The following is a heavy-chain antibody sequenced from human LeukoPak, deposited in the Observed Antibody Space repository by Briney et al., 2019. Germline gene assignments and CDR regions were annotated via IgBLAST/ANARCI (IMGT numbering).Heavy chain of an antibody. J-gene: IGHJ6*02. CDR3: ARTRYSSGWSPTYGMDV. CDR2: IYYRGST. Sequence: ASGSLSLTCTVSGASVSSYYWSWIRQPPGKGLEWVGYIYYRGSTNYNPSLKSRFTISVDTSKNQYSLKMSSVTAADTAVYYCARTRYSSGWSPTYGMDVWGQGTTVTVSS. CDR1: GASVSSYY. D-gene: IGHD6-19*01. V-gene: IGHV4-59*02.